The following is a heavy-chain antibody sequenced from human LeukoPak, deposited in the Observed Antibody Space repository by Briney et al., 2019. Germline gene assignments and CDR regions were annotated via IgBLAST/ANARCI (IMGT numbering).Heavy chain of an antibody. J-gene: IGHJ4*02. D-gene: IGHD3/OR15-3a*01. CDR3: AKGTFVGQYYFDY. CDR2: ISGSGDST. CDR1: GLTFSNFG. V-gene: IGHV3-23*01. Sequence: PGGTLRLSCVASGLTFSNFGMSWVRQAPGKGLEWVSAISGSGDSTYYADSVKGRFTISRDNSKNTLYLQMNSLRAEDTAVYYCAKGTFVGQYYFDYWGQGTLVTVSS.